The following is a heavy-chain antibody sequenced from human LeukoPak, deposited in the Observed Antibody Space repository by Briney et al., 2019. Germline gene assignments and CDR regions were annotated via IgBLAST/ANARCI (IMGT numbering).Heavy chain of an antibody. D-gene: IGHD1-26*01. Sequence: SGGSLRLSCAASGFTFNSYEMNWVRQAPGKGLEWVSYINSGGSAIYYADSVKGRFTISRDNAKNSLYLQMNSLRADDTAVYYCARGGSYVHYWGRGTLVTVSS. CDR2: INSGGSAI. CDR1: GFTFNSYE. CDR3: ARGGSYVHY. J-gene: IGHJ4*02. V-gene: IGHV3-48*03.